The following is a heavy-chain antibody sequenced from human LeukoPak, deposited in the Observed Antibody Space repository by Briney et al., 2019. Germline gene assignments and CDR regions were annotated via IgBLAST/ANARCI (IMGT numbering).Heavy chain of an antibody. Sequence: ASVKVSCKASGYTFTGYYMHWVRQAPGQGLEWMGWINHNSGGTNYAQKFQGRVTMTRDTSISTAYMELSRLRSDDTAVYYCARDHPPEMATRKMTLDYWGQGTLVTVSS. D-gene: IGHD5-24*01. CDR3: ARDHPPEMATRKMTLDY. CDR1: GYTFTGYY. CDR2: INHNSGGT. V-gene: IGHV1-2*02. J-gene: IGHJ4*02.